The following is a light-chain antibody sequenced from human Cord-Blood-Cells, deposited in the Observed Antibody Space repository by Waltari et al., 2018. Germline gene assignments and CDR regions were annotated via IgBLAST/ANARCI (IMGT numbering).Light chain of an antibody. CDR3: CSYAGSSTWV. Sequence: QSALTQPASVSGSPGQSITISCTGTSSDVGSYHLVSWYQQHPGKAPKRMLYEGSKRPSGVSNRFSGSKSGNTASLTISGLQAEDEADYYCCSYAGSSTWVFGGGTKLTVL. J-gene: IGLJ3*02. CDR2: EGS. CDR1: SSDVGSYHL. V-gene: IGLV2-23*01.